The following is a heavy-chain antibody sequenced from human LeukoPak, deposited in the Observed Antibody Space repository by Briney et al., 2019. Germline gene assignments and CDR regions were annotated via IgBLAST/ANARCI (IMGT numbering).Heavy chain of an antibody. CDR2: ISIDGGRT. D-gene: IGHD6-25*01. V-gene: IGHV3-23*01. CDR1: GFTFSSYA. Sequence: GGSLRLSCAASGFTFSSYAMSWVRQAPGKGPEWVSTISIDGGRTYYADSVKGRFTVSRDTSKNRLYLQMNSLRAEDTAVYYCARKGIGSSRYQNMDVWGKGTTVTVSS. CDR3: ARKGIGSSRYQNMDV. J-gene: IGHJ6*03.